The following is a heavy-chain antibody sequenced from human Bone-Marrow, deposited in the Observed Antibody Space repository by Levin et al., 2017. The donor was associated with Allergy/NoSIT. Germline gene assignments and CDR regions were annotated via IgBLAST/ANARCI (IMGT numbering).Heavy chain of an antibody. Sequence: ASVKVSCKASGYSFTGYYMHWVRQAPGQGLEWMGWINPNSGGTNYAQKFQGRVTMTRDTSISTAYMELSRLRSDDTAFYYCARNGGIVGGYSLPYWGQGTLVTVSS. CDR2: INPNSGGT. CDR1: GYSFTGYY. D-gene: IGHD5-18*01. J-gene: IGHJ4*02. V-gene: IGHV1-2*02. CDR3: ARNGGIVGGYSLPY.